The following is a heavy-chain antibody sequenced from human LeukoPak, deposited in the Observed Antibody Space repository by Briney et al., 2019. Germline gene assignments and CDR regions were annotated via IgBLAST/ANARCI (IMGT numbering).Heavy chain of an antibody. CDR3: ARSLDY. V-gene: IGHV3-21*01. CDR2: ISSTGNST. J-gene: IGHJ4*02. CDR1: GFTFTSYS. Sequence: KPGGSLRLSCAAPGFTFTSYSMNWVRQAPGKGLEWVSSISSTGNSTYYADSVKGRFTISRDNAKNSLYLQMNSLRVEDTAVYYCARSLDYWGQGTLVTVSS. D-gene: IGHD3-16*01.